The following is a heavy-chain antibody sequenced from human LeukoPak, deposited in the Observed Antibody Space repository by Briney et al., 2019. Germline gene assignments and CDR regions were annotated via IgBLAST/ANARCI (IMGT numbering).Heavy chain of an antibody. Sequence: PSETLSLTCIVSGGSISSDYWSWIRQPPGKGLEWIGYIYYSGSPNYNPSLKSRVTISLDASKNQFSLKLRSVTAADTAVYYCARELGGNFDYWGQGILVTVSS. V-gene: IGHV4-59*01. J-gene: IGHJ4*02. CDR2: IYYSGSP. D-gene: IGHD3-16*01. CDR3: ARELGGNFDY. CDR1: GGSISSDY.